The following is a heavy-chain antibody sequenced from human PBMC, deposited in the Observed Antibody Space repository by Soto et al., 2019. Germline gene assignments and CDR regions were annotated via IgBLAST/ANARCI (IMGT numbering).Heavy chain of an antibody. CDR1: GYSFTSYW. CDR2: IYPGDSDT. Sequence: PGESLKISCEGSGYSFTSYWIGLVRQMPGKGLEWMGIIYPGDSDTRYSPSFQGQVTISADKSISTAYLQWSSLKASDTAMYYCAGWLLPTTPDAFDIWGQGTMVTVSS. V-gene: IGHV5-51*01. D-gene: IGHD3-22*01. CDR3: AGWLLPTTPDAFDI. J-gene: IGHJ3*02.